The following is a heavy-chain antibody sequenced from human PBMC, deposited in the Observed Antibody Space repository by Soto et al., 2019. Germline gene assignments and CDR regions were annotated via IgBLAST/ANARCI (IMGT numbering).Heavy chain of an antibody. V-gene: IGHV4-4*07. Sequence: PSETLSLTCTVSGASISGFYWSWIRKSAGKGLEWIGRIYATGTTDYNPSLKSRVMMSVDTSKKQFSLKLRSVTAADTAVYYCVRDGTKTLRDWFDPWGPGISLTVSS. J-gene: IGHJ5*02. CDR2: IYATGTT. CDR1: GASISGFY. CDR3: VRDGTKTLRDWFDP. D-gene: IGHD1-1*01.